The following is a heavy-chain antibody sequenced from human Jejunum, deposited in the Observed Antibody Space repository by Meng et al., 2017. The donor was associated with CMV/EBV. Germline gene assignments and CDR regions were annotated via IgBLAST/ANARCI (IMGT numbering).Heavy chain of an antibody. D-gene: IGHD1-14*01. CDR1: GYTFTDSS. V-gene: IGHV1-69-2*01. Sequence: QCSGYTFTDSSLHWVQQAPGKGLEWMGLVDPEDGETIYAEKSQGRVTISADTSTDTIYMELSSLRSEDTAVYFCALGLYTTSWFFDLWGRGTLVTVSS. CDR3: ALGLYTTSWFFDL. CDR2: VDPEDGET. J-gene: IGHJ2*01.